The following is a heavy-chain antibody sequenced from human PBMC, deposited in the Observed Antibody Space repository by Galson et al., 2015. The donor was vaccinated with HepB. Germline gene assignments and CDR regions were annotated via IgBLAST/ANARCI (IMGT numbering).Heavy chain of an antibody. CDR2: IYYSGST. Sequence: SETLSLTCTVSGGSISSYYWSWIRQPPGKGLEWIGYIYYSGSTNYNPSLKSRVTISVDTSKNQFSLKLSSVTAADTAVYYCARAESYYGSGSPSVGYGMDVWGQGTTVTVSS. D-gene: IGHD3-10*01. CDR1: GGSISSYY. CDR3: ARAESYYGSGSPSVGYGMDV. V-gene: IGHV4-59*01. J-gene: IGHJ6*02.